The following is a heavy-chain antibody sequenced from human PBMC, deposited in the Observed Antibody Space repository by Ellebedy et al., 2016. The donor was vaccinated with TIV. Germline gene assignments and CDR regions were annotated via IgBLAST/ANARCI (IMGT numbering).Heavy chain of an antibody. Sequence: AASVKVSCKASGYTFNRYGINWVRQAPGQGPEWMGWISCYSGKTEYSQKFQGRVTMTTETSTTTGYMELRRLTSDDTGIYYCARGRGANWFDPWGQGTLVAVSS. V-gene: IGHV1-18*01. J-gene: IGHJ5*02. CDR2: ISCYSGKT. CDR3: ARGRGANWFDP. CDR1: GYTFNRYG.